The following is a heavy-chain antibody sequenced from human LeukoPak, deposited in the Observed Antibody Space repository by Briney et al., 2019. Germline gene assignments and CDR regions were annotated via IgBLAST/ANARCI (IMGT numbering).Heavy chain of an antibody. D-gene: IGHD4-17*01. V-gene: IGHV3-7*01. CDR2: IKQDGSEK. Sequence: PGGSLRLSCAASGFTFSSYWMSWVRQAPGKGLEWVANIKQDGSEKYYVDSVKGRFTISRDNAKNSLYLQMNGLRAEDTAVYYCAREGYGDYLNWFDPWGQGTLVTVSS. CDR3: AREGYGDYLNWFDP. CDR1: GFTFSSYW. J-gene: IGHJ5*02.